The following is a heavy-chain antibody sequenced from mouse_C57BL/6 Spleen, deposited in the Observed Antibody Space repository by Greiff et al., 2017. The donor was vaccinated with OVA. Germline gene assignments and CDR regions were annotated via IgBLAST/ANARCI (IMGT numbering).Heavy chain of an antibody. CDR1: GYTFTDYE. Sequence: QVQLKESGAELVRPGASVTLSCKASGYTFTDYEMHWVKQTPVHGLEWIGAIDPETGGTAYNQKFKGKAILTADKSSSTAYMELRSLTSEDSAVYYCTRPYGNPYWYFDVWGTGTTVTVSS. CDR2: IDPETGGT. CDR3: TRPYGNPYWYFDV. J-gene: IGHJ1*03. D-gene: IGHD2-1*01. V-gene: IGHV1-15*01.